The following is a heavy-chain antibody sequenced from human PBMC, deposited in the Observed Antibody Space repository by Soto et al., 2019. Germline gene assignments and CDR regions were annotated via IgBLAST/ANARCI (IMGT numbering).Heavy chain of an antibody. Sequence: QVQLVQSGAEVKKPGSSVKVSCKASGGTFSSYAISWVRQAPGQGLEWMGGIIPIFGTADYAQKFQGRLTITAAEPTRTGNVELSSLTSEDTAVYYCASHYDSSGYYYRGLDYWGQGTLVTVSS. CDR2: IIPIFGTA. D-gene: IGHD3-22*01. J-gene: IGHJ4*02. V-gene: IGHV1-69*12. CDR1: GGTFSSYA. CDR3: ASHYDSSGYYYRGLDY.